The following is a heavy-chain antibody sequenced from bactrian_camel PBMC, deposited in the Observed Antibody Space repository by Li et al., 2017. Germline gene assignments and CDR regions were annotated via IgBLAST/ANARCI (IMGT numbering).Heavy chain of an antibody. CDR2: IFTRDSST. V-gene: IGHV3-2*01. CDR3: AAAGSSLLYFAY. D-gene: IGHD2*01. CDR1: EFDFRDHD. Sequence: HVQLVESGEGLARNGRSLTLACEASEFDFRDHDMSWVRQAPGKGLEWVSSIFTRDSSTYYADSVKGRFTISKDNAKSMLYLQMNSLRPEDMAVYYCAAAGSSLLYFAYWGQGTQVTVS. J-gene: IGHJ6*01.